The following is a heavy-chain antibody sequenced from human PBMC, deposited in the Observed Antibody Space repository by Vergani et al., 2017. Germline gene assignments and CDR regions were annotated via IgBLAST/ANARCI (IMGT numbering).Heavy chain of an antibody. Sequence: QVQLQESGPGLVKPSETLSLTCTVSNDSVSNTFYYWGWIRQTPGKGLEWIGSIYYSGSTYYNPSLESRVTMSVDTSKSQFSLKLSSVTAADTAVYYCARRSGIVYDIFSGTQYFFDFWGQGTLVTVSS. V-gene: IGHV4-39*01. CDR3: ARRSGIVYDIFSGTQYFFDF. D-gene: IGHD3-9*01. J-gene: IGHJ4*02. CDR1: NDSVSNTFYY. CDR2: IYYSGST.